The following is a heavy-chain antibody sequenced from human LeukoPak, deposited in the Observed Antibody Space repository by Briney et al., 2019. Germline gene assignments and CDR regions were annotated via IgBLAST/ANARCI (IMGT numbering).Heavy chain of an antibody. CDR3: AKRYYDFPLDY. CDR2: ISANGGET. Sequence: GGSLRLSCAASGFTFSIYAMNWVRQAPGKGLGWVSSISANGGETHYADSVKGRFTISRDNSKNTLYLQINNPRVEDTAVYYCAKRYYDFPLDYWGRGTLVTVSS. V-gene: IGHV3-23*01. CDR1: GFTFSIYA. D-gene: IGHD3-3*01. J-gene: IGHJ4*02.